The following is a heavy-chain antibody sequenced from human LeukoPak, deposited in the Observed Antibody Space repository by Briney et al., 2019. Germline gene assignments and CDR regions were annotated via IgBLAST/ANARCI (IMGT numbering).Heavy chain of an antibody. J-gene: IGHJ4*02. CDR2: IIPIFGTA. CDR1: GGTFSSYA. D-gene: IGHD5-24*01. Sequence: ASVKVSCKASGGTFSSYAISWVRQAPGQGLEWMGGIIPIFGTANNAQKFQGRVTITADESTSTAYMELSSLRSEDTAVYYCAREEEMATIDWGQGTLVTVSS. V-gene: IGHV1-69*13. CDR3: AREEEMATID.